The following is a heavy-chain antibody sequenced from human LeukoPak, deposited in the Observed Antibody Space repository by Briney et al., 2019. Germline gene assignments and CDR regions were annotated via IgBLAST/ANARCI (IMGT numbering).Heavy chain of an antibody. CDR3: AREDGYCSSTSCYGPDY. V-gene: IGHV3-21*01. CDR2: ISSSSSYI. J-gene: IGHJ4*02. CDR1: GFTFSSYS. Sequence: GGSLRLSCAASGFTFSSYSMNWVLQTPGKGLEWVSSISSSSSYIYYADSVKGRFTISRDNAKNSLYLQMNRLRAEDTAVYYCAREDGYCSSTSCYGPDYWGQGTLVTVSS. D-gene: IGHD2-2*03.